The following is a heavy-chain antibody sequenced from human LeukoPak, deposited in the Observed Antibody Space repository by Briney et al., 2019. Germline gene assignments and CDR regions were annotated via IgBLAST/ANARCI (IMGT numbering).Heavy chain of an antibody. V-gene: IGHV4-61*02. CDR3: ARGPQLYCSSTSCYHVYYGMDV. D-gene: IGHD2-2*01. J-gene: IGHJ6*02. CDR2: IYTSGST. CDR1: GGSISSGSYY. Sequence: SSETLFLTCTVSGGSISSGSYYWSWIRQPAGKGLEWIGRIYTSGSTNYNPSLKSRVTISVDTSKNQFSLKLSSVTAADTAVYYCARGPQLYCSSTSCYHVYYGMDVWGQGTTVTVSS.